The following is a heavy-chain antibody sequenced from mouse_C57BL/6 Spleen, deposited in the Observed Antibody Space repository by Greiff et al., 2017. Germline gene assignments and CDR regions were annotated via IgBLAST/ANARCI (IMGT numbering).Heavy chain of an antibody. Sequence: QVQLQQPGAELVRPGSSVKLSCKASGYTFTSYWMHWVKQRPIKGLEWIGNIDPSDSETHYNQKFKDKATLTVDKSSSTAYMQLISLTSEDSAVYYCARYVDYGKYFDYWGQGTTLTVSS. J-gene: IGHJ2*01. CDR2: IDPSDSET. CDR1: GYTFTSYW. V-gene: IGHV1-52*01. CDR3: ARYVDYGKYFDY. D-gene: IGHD1-1*01.